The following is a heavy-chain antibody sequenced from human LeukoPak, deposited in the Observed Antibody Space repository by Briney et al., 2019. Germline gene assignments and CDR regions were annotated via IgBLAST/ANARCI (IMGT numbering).Heavy chain of an antibody. D-gene: IGHD3-3*01. Sequence: GGSLRLSCAASGFTFSSYWMSRVRQAPGKGLEWVANIKQDGSEKYYVGSVKGRFTISRDNAKNSLYLQMNSLRAEDTAVYYCARARYYDFWSGPYFDYWGQGTLVTVSS. J-gene: IGHJ4*02. CDR1: GFTFSSYW. CDR2: IKQDGSEK. V-gene: IGHV3-7*01. CDR3: ARARYYDFWSGPYFDY.